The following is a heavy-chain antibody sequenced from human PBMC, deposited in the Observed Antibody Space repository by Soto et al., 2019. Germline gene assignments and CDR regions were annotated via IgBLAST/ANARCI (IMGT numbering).Heavy chain of an antibody. CDR3: ARVEGDYYDSSGYYYGYY. J-gene: IGHJ4*02. CDR1: GYTFTSYG. Sequence: QVQLVQSGAEVKKPGASVKVSCKASGYTFTSYGISWVRQAPGQGLEWMGWISAYNGNTNYAQKLQGRVTMTTDTSTSTAYMELRSLRSDDTAVYCCARVEGDYYDSSGYYYGYYWGQGTLVTVSS. V-gene: IGHV1-18*01. CDR2: ISAYNGNT. D-gene: IGHD3-22*01.